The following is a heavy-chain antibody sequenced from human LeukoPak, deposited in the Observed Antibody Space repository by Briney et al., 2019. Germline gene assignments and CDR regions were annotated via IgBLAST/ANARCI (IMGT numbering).Heavy chain of an antibody. V-gene: IGHV4-4*09. J-gene: IGHJ4*02. CDR3: AKYEFWSGYFDY. D-gene: IGHD3-3*01. Sequence: SETLSLTCSVSGGAIISYYWSWIRQPPGKGLEWIGYIYSSGNTNYHPSLKSRVTISVDTSRNQFSLKLTSVTAADTAVYYCAKYEFWSGYFDYWGLGTLVTVSS. CDR1: GGAIISYY. CDR2: IYSSGNT.